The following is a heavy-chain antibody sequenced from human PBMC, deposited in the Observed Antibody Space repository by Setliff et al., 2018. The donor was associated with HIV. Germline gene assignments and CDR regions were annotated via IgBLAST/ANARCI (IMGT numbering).Heavy chain of an antibody. CDR1: VESFSGFY. CDR3: ARGWFGGYYFDY. CDR2: INHSGST. J-gene: IGHJ4*02. Sequence: SETLSLTCAVYVESFSGFYWSWIRQPPGKGLERIGEINHSGSTNYNPSLKSRVTISVDTSKNQFSLKLSFVTAADTAVYYCARGWFGGYYFDYWGQGTLVTVSS. D-gene: IGHD3-10*01. V-gene: IGHV4-34*01.